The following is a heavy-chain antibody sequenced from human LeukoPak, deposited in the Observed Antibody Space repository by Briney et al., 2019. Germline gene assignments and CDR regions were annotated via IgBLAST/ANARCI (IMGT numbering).Heavy chain of an antibody. Sequence: GGSLRLSCAASGFTFSSYSMNWVRQAPGKGLEWVSYISSSSSTIYYADSVKGRFTISRDNSKNTLYLQMNSLRAEDTAVYYCAREKGYCSGGSCYGHYGMDVWGQGTTVTVSS. V-gene: IGHV3-48*01. CDR3: AREKGYCSGGSCYGHYGMDV. CDR1: GFTFSSYS. D-gene: IGHD2-15*01. CDR2: ISSSSSTI. J-gene: IGHJ6*02.